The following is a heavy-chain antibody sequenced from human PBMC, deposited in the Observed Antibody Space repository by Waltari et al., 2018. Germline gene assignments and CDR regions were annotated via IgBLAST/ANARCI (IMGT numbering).Heavy chain of an antibody. Sequence: EVHLVESGGGLVQPGGSLRLSCAASGFTVSSNYMSWVRPAPGKGLEWVSVIYSGGSTYYADSVKGRFTISRHNSKNTLYLQMNSLRAEDTAVYYCARERTIFGVVRYFDYWGQGTLVTVSS. J-gene: IGHJ4*02. CDR2: IYSGGST. CDR1: GFTVSSNY. CDR3: ARERTIFGVVRYFDY. V-gene: IGHV3-53*04. D-gene: IGHD3-3*01.